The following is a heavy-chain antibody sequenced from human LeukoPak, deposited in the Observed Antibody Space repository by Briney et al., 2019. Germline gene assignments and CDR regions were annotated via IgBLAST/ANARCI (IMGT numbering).Heavy chain of an antibody. D-gene: IGHD3-22*01. Sequence: SQTLSLTCTVSGGSISSDDYYWSWIRQPPGKGLEWVRYIYYSGSTYYNPPLKSRVTISVDTSKNQFSLKLSSVTAADTAVYYCARGSPIVVVITSSAFDIWGQGTMVTVSS. J-gene: IGHJ3*02. CDR3: ARGSPIVVVITSSAFDI. CDR1: GGSISSDDYY. V-gene: IGHV4-30-4*08. CDR2: IYYSGST.